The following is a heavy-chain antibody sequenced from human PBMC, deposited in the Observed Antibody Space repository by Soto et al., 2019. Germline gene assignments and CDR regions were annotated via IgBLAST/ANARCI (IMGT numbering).Heavy chain of an antibody. D-gene: IGHD3-10*01. Sequence: QVQLVQSGAEVKKPGASVKVSCKASGYTFTSYAISWVRQAPGQGLEWMGWISAYNGNTNYAQKLQGRVTMTTDTSTTTAYREMRSLRSDDTTVNYRARSGRPAGYWGQGTLVTVPS. CDR2: ISAYNGNT. V-gene: IGHV1-18*01. J-gene: IGHJ4*02. CDR3: ARSGRPAGY. CDR1: GYTFTSYA.